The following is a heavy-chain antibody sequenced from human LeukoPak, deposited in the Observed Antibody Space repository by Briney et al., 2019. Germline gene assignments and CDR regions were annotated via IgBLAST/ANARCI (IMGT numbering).Heavy chain of an antibody. J-gene: IGHJ4*02. V-gene: IGHV1-18*01. D-gene: IGHD3-10*01. Sequence: ASVKVSCKASGYSFISYGIIWVRQAPGQGLEWMGWISAYNGHTNYAQMLQDRVTMITDTSTNTAYMELRSLRSDDTAVYYCARDGGGLWFGELWGQGTLVTVSS. CDR1: GYSFISYG. CDR2: ISAYNGHT. CDR3: ARDGGGLWFGEL.